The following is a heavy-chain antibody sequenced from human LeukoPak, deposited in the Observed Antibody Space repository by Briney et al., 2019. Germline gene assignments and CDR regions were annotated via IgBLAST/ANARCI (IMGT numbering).Heavy chain of an antibody. D-gene: IGHD3-22*01. CDR2: ISGSGGST. V-gene: IGHV3-23*01. CDR1: GFTFSSYA. Sequence: GGSLRLSCAASGFTFSSYAMSWVRQAPGKGLEWVSAISGSGGSTYYADSVKGRFTISRDNSKNTLYLQMNSLRAEDTAVYYCAKDLSYYYDSSGYIGYWGQGTLVTVSS. CDR3: AKDLSYYYDSSGYIGY. J-gene: IGHJ4*02.